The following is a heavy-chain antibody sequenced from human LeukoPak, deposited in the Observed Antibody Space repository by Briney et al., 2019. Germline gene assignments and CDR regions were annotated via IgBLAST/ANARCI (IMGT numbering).Heavy chain of an antibody. J-gene: IGHJ4*02. CDR3: TNPCSSTSCSRGEDY. CDR1: GFTFGDYA. D-gene: IGHD2-2*01. V-gene: IGHV3-49*03. Sequence: GGSLRLSCTATGFTFGDYAMSWFRQAPGKGQEWVGFIRSKAYGGTTEYAASVKGRFTISRDDSKSIAYLQMNSLKTEDTAVYYCTNPCSSTSCSRGEDYWGQGTLVTVSS. CDR2: IRSKAYGGTT.